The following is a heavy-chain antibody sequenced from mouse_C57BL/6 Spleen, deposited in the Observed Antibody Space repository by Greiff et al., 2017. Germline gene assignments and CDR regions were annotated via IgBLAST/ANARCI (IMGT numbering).Heavy chain of an antibody. CDR2: INPNYGNT. Sequence: VQLQQSGPELVKPGASVKISCTASGYSFTDYNMNWVKQSNGKSLEWIGVINPNYGNTSYNPKFKGKATLTVDPSSSTAYMQLSSLTSEDAAFYYCAREAALGAMDYWGQGTSVTVSA. CDR3: AREAALGAMDY. J-gene: IGHJ4*01. CDR1: GYSFTDYN. V-gene: IGHV1-39*01. D-gene: IGHD4-1*01.